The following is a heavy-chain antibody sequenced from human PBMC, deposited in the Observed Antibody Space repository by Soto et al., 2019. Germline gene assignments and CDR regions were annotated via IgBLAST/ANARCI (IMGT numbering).Heavy chain of an antibody. CDR2: ISYDGSNK. V-gene: IGHV3-30*18. CDR3: AKCPLWSGYYKGYFDY. CDR1: GFTFSSYG. J-gene: IGHJ4*02. Sequence: QVQLVESGGGVVQPGRSLRLSCAASGFTFSSYGMHWVRQAPGKGLEWVAVISYDGSNKYYSYSVKGRFTISRDNSKNTLYLQMNSLRAEDTAVYCCAKCPLWSGYYKGYFDYWCQGTLVTVSS. D-gene: IGHD3-3*01.